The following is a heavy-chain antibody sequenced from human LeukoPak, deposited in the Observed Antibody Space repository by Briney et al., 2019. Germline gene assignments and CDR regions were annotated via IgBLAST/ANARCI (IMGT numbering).Heavy chain of an antibody. CDR1: GYTFTGYY. CDR2: INPNSGGT. J-gene: IGHJ4*02. Sequence: ASVKVSCKASGYTFTGYYMHWVRQAPGQGLEWMGWINPNSGGTNYAQKFQGRVTMTRNTSISTAYMELSSLRSEDTAVYYCARDQPRLAAAFDYWGQGTLVTVSS. CDR3: ARDQPRLAAAFDY. D-gene: IGHD6-13*01. V-gene: IGHV1-2*02.